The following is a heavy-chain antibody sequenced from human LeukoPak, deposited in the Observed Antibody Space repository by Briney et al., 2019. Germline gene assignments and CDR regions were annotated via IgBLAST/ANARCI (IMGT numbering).Heavy chain of an antibody. CDR2: MYHSGST. D-gene: IGHD3-22*01. V-gene: IGHV4-38-2*02. CDR3: ARDSFGYDSSGYSPFDY. CDR1: GYSISSGYY. J-gene: IGHJ4*02. Sequence: SETLSLTCAVSGYSISSGYYWGWMRQPPGKGLEWIGSMYHSGSTYYNPSLKSRVTLSVDTSKNQISLKLSSVTAADTAVYYCARDSFGYDSSGYSPFDYWGQGALVTVSS.